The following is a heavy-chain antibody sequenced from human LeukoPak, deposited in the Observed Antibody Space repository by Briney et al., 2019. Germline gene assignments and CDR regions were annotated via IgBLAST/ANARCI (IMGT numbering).Heavy chain of an antibody. CDR2: IKQDGGEK. J-gene: IGHJ6*02. Sequence: GGSLRLSCAASGFMFSDFWMSWVRQAPGRGLEWVANIKQDGGEKYYVDSVEGRFTISRDNTKNSLYLQMNSLRAEDTAVYYCAKDFIAVAGMEFYYYYGMDVWGQGTTVTVSS. V-gene: IGHV3-7*04. CDR3: AKDFIAVAGMEFYYYYGMDV. CDR1: GFMFSDFW. D-gene: IGHD6-19*01.